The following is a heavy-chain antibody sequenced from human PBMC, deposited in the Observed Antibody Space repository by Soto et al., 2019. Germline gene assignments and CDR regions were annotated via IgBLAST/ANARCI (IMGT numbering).Heavy chain of an antibody. CDR2: YDPVNSAA. Sequence: PGESLKISCKGFGYSFDTYWIGWVRQMPGKGLEWVGIYDPVNSAARYSPSFEGQVVISADKSVSTAYLQWSSLKASDTAVYFCARAERFPRSWFDPWGQGTQVTVSS. J-gene: IGHJ5*02. CDR1: GYSFDTYW. CDR3: ARAERFPRSWFDP. V-gene: IGHV5-51*01. D-gene: IGHD6-19*01.